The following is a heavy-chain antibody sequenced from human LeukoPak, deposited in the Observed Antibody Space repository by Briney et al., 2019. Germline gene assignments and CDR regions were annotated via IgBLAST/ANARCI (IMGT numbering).Heavy chain of an antibody. Sequence: GGSLRLSCAASGFTFSSYGMHWVRQAPGKGLEWVAFIRYDGSNKYYADSVKGRFTISRDNSKNTLYLQMNSLRAEDTAVYYCAKDHEYSYGYVFDYWGQGTLVTVSS. D-gene: IGHD5-18*01. CDR2: IRYDGSNK. V-gene: IGHV3-30*02. J-gene: IGHJ4*02. CDR3: AKDHEYSYGYVFDY. CDR1: GFTFSSYG.